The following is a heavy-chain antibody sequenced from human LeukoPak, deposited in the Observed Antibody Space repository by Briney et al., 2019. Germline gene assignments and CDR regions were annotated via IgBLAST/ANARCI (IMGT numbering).Heavy chain of an antibody. V-gene: IGHV1-24*01. D-gene: IGHD3/OR15-3a*01. CDR1: GYTLTELS. J-gene: IGHJ6*02. CDR3: TRVVLRRAFWDSGPPLMDV. Sequence: ASVKVSCKVSGYTLTELSMHWVRQAPGKGLEWMGGFDPEDGETIYAQKFQGRVTMTEDTSTDTAYMELSSLRSDDTAVYYCTRVVLRRAFWDSGPPLMDVWGQGTTVTVSS. CDR2: FDPEDGET.